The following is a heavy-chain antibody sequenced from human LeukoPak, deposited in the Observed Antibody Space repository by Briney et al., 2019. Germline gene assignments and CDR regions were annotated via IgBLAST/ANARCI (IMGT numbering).Heavy chain of an antibody. CDR3: AKSGYCSSNGCYNVVWYFDF. D-gene: IGHD2-2*02. CDR2: ISGSGGST. Sequence: SGGSLRLSCAASGFTFSSYAMSWVRQAPGKGLEWVSAISGSGGSTYYADSVKGRFTISRDNSKNTLYLQMNSLRAEDTAVYYCAKSGYCSSNGCYNVVWYFDFWGRGSLVTVSS. CDR1: GFTFSSYA. J-gene: IGHJ2*01. V-gene: IGHV3-23*01.